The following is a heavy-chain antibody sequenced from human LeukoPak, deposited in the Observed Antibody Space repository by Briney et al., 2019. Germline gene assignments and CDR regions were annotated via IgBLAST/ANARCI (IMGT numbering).Heavy chain of an antibody. CDR1: GFTFSSYG. CDR2: IRYDGSNK. J-gene: IGHJ4*02. D-gene: IGHD5-12*01. CDR3: AKDLADRVAAPFDY. V-gene: IGHV3-30*02. Sequence: GGSLRLSCAASGFTFSSYGMHWVRQAPGKGLEWVAFIRYDGSNKYYADSVKGRFTISRDNSKNTLYLQMNSLRAEDTAVYYCAKDLADRVAAPFDYWGQGTLVTVSS.